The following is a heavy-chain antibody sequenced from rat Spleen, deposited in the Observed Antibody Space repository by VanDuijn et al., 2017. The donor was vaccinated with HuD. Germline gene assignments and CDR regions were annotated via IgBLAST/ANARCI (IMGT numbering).Heavy chain of an antibody. D-gene: IGHD1-2*01. J-gene: IGHJ4*01. CDR1: GFTFSDYN. CDR2: ISYDGSST. Sequence: EVQLVESGGGLVQPGRSMKLSCAASGFTFSDYNMAWVRQAPKKGLEWVATISYDGSSTYYRDSVKGRFTISRDNAKNTLSLQMDSLKSEDTATYYCTTSVYYYSSWDVMDAWGQGASVTVSS. V-gene: IGHV5-7*01. CDR3: TTSVYYYSSWDVMDA.